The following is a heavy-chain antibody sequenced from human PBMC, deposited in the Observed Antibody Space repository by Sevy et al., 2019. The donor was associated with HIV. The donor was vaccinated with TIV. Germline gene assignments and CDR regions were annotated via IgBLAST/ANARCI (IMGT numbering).Heavy chain of an antibody. D-gene: IGHD6-13*01. J-gene: IGHJ4*02. CDR1: GFTFSSYA. Sequence: LGGSLRLSCAASGFTFSSYAMSWVRQAPGKGLEWVSSISSSSSYIYYADSVKGRFTISRDNAKNSLYLQMNSLRAEDTAVYYCARGDSSRPGYWGQGTLVTVSS. V-gene: IGHV3-21*01. CDR2: ISSSSSYI. CDR3: ARGDSSRPGY.